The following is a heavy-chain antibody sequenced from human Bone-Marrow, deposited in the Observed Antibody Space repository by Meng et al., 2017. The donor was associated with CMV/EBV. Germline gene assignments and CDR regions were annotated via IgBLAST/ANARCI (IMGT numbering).Heavy chain of an antibody. J-gene: IGHJ6*02. D-gene: IGHD1-14*01. CDR2: ISSSSSTI. CDR3: ARGAPRKYYYYGMDV. Sequence: GESLKISCAASGFTFSSYSMNWVRQAPGKGLEWVSYISSSSSTIYYADSVKGRFTISRDNAKNSLYLQMNSLRAEDTAVYYCARGAPRKYYYYGMDVLGQGTTVTRLL. CDR1: GFTFSSYS. V-gene: IGHV3-48*04.